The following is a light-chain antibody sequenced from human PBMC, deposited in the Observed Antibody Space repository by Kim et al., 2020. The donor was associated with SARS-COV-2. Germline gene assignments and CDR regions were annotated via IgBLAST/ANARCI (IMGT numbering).Light chain of an antibody. J-gene: IGKJ4*01. CDR2: DES. CDR3: QVRGDSVS. Sequence: LSPGERVTLSCRTSQNVRSYVIAWYQKKLGQAPRLLIFDESTRATGIPARFSGSGARRDFTLTISSLEPEDSAVYYCQVRGDSVSFGGGTKVDIK. CDR1: QNVRSY. V-gene: IGKV3-11*02.